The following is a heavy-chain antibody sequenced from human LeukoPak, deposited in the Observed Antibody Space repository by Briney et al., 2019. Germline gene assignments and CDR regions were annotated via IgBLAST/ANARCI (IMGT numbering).Heavy chain of an antibody. D-gene: IGHD1-7*01. CDR3: AKRRGLELLYYYYMDV. CDR1: GFTVNRNY. CDR2: IYSGGTT. V-gene: IGHV3-66*01. J-gene: IGHJ6*03. Sequence: GGSLRLSCAASGFTVNRNYMSWVRQAPGKGLEWVSVIYSGGTTDYADSVKGRFIISRDSSKNTLHLQMNSLRAEDTAVYYCAKRRGLELLYYYYMDVWGKGTTVTVSS.